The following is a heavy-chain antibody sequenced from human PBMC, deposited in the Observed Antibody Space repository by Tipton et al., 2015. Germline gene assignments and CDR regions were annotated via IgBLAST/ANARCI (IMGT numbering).Heavy chain of an antibody. Sequence: TLSLTCDVYGGSFTGYYGTWIRQPPGEGLEWIGSISHSGNTYYNPSLKSRVTMSRDTSKNQFSLKLTSVTAADTAVYYCACQDYDSLTRDYQTVDYWGQGTLVTVSS. CDR2: ISHSGNT. J-gene: IGHJ4*02. D-gene: IGHD3-9*01. CDR1: GGSFTGYY. V-gene: IGHV4-34*01. CDR3: ACQDYDSLTRDYQTVDY.